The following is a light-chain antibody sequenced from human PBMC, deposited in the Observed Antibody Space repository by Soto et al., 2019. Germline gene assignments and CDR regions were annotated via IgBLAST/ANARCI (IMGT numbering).Light chain of an antibody. V-gene: IGLV3-21*04. CDR3: QVWDSSSDHPYV. CDR2: YDS. Sequence: SYELTQPPSVSVAPGKTTRITCGGNNIGSKSVHWYQQKPGQATVLVIYYDSDRPSGIPERFSGSNSGNTATLTISRVEAGDEADYYCQVWDSSSDHPYVFGTGTKLTVL. CDR1: NIGSKS. J-gene: IGLJ1*01.